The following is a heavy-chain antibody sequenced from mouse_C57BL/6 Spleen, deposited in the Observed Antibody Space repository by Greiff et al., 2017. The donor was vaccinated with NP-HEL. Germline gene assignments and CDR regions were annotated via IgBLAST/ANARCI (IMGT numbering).Heavy chain of an antibody. D-gene: IGHD2-13*01. J-gene: IGHJ1*03. Sequence: QVQLQQSGAELVKPGASVKISCKASGYAFSSYWMNWVKQRPGKGLEWIGQIYPGDGDTNYNGKFKGKATLTADKSSSTAYMQLSSLTSEDSAVYFCARGGENRLLYFDVWGTGTTVTVSS. CDR1: GYAFSSYW. V-gene: IGHV1-80*01. CDR3: ARGGENRLLYFDV. CDR2: IYPGDGDT.